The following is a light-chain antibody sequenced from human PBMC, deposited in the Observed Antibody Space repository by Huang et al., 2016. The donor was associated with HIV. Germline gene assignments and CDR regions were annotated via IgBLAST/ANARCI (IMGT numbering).Light chain of an antibody. Sequence: IVMTQFPATLAVSPGERATLPCRASQSISNNLVWYQQKPGQPPRLLIYDASARATGVPPRFSGSGSGTDFTLTISSLQSEDFAVYYCQQYGNWPPWTFGQGTKVEMK. CDR2: DAS. CDR3: QQYGNWPPWT. CDR1: QSISNN. J-gene: IGKJ1*01. V-gene: IGKV3-15*01.